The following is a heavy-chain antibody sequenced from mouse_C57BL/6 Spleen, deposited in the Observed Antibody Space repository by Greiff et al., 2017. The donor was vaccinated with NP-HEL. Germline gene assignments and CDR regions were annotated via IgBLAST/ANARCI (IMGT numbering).Heavy chain of an antibody. Sequence: VQLQQSGPGMVKPSQSLSLTCTVTGYSITSGYDWHWIRHFPGNKLEWMGYISYSGSTNYNPSLKSRISITHDTSKNHFFLKLNSVTTEDTATYYCARAYDSFDYWGQGTTLTVSS. CDR2: ISYSGST. CDR3: ARAYDSFDY. V-gene: IGHV3-1*01. CDR1: GYSITSGYD. J-gene: IGHJ2*01. D-gene: IGHD2-4*01.